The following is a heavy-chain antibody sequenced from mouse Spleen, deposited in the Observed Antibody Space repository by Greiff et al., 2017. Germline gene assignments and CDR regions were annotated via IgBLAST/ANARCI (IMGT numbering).Heavy chain of an antibody. V-gene: IGHV1-63*02. Sequence: VQLQESGAELVRPGTSVKISCTASGYTFTNYWLCWVKQSPGHGLEWIGAIYPGGGYTNYNDNFKGQVTLTADTSSSTAYMQLSSLTSEDSAVYFCARYDYDERSFDYWGQGTTLPISS. CDR1: GYTFTNYW. D-gene: IGHD2-4*01. CDR2: IYPGGGYT. CDR3: ARYDYDERSFDY. J-gene: IGHJ2*01.